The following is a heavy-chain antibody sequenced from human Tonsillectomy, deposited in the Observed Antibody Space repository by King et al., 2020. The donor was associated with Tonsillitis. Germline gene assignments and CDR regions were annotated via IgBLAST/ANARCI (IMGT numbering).Heavy chain of an antibody. J-gene: IGHJ5*02. CDR2: ISFDGSNK. CDR1: GFTFSSYG. V-gene: IGHV3-30*03. Sequence: VQLVESGGGVVQPGRSLRLSCAASGFTFSSYGMHWVRQAPGKGLEWVTIISFDGSNKYYADSVKGRXTXSRDNSKXXXYLQMNSLRAXDTAVYYCAXXPXXXXXXXXXWFDPWGQXTXVTVSX. CDR3: AXXPXXXXXXXXXWFDP.